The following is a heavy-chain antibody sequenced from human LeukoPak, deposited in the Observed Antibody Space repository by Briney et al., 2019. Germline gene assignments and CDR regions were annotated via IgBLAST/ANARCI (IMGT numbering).Heavy chain of an antibody. CDR1: GFTFSSYG. CDR2: IWYDGSNK. Sequence: GGSLRLSCAASGFTFSSYGMHWVRQAPGKGLEWVAVIWYDGSNKYYADSVKGRFTISRDNSKNTLYLQMNSLRAEDTAVYYCARGDPRYSSGWYYFDYWGQGTLVTVSS. D-gene: IGHD6-19*01. J-gene: IGHJ4*02. CDR3: ARGDPRYSSGWYYFDY. V-gene: IGHV3-33*01.